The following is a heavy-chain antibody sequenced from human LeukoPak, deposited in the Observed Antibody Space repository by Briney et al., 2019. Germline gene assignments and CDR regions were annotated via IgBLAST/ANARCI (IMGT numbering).Heavy chain of an antibody. V-gene: IGHV1-69*13. CDR3: ARKGFGEYWFDP. D-gene: IGHD3-10*01. Sequence: ASVKVSCKASGGTFISYAISGVGQAPGQGLEWMGGIIPIFGTANYAQKFQGRVTITADESTSTAYMELSSLRSEDTAVYYCARKGFGEYWFDPWGQGTLVTVSS. CDR1: GGTFISYA. CDR2: IIPIFGTA. J-gene: IGHJ5*02.